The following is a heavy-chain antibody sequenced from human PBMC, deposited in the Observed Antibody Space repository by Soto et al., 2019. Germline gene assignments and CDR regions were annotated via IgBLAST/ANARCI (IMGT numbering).Heavy chain of an antibody. Sequence: SETLSLTCTVSGGSISSSSYYWGWIRQPPGKGLEWIGSIYYSGSTYYTPSLKSRVTISVDTTKNQFSLKLRSVAAADTGVYFCAREYLANNYDRIGHGWFDPWGQGTLVTVSS. CDR2: IYYSGST. V-gene: IGHV4-39*02. CDR3: AREYLANNYDRIGHGWFDP. J-gene: IGHJ5*02. D-gene: IGHD3-22*01. CDR1: GGSISSSSYY.